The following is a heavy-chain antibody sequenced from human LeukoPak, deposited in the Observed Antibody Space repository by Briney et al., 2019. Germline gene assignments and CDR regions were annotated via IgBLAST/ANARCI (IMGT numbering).Heavy chain of an antibody. Sequence: QAGGSLRLSCAASGFTFSTYNMNWVRQDPGKGLEWISYISSSSRITYYADSVKGRFTVSRDNAKNSLYLQMNSLRAEDTAVYFCARTTVAPDAFDIWGQGTVVTVSS. D-gene: IGHD4-17*01. CDR2: ISSSSRIT. J-gene: IGHJ3*02. V-gene: IGHV3-48*01. CDR1: GFTFSTYN. CDR3: ARTTVAPDAFDI.